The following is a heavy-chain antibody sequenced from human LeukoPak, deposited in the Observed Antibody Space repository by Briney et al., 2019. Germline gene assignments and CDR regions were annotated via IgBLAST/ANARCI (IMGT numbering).Heavy chain of an antibody. CDR2: ISAYNGNT. V-gene: IGHV1-18*01. CDR3: ARDVGYCSSTSCYGWFDP. D-gene: IGHD2-2*01. J-gene: IGHJ5*02. Sequence: ASVKVSCKASGYTFTSYGISWVRQAPGQGLEWMGWISAYNGNTNYAQKLQGRVTMTTDTSTSTAYMELRSLRSDDTAVYYCARDVGYCSSTSCYGWFDPWGQGTLVTVSS. CDR1: GYTFTSYG.